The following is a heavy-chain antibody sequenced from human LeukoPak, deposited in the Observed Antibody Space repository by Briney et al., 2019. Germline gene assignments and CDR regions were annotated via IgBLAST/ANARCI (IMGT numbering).Heavy chain of an antibody. CDR3: ARGDSSGYYVFDY. CDR2: IYSGGST. J-gene: IGHJ4*02. D-gene: IGHD3-22*01. Sequence: GGSLRLSCAASGFTVSSNYMSWVRQAPGKGLEWVSVIYSGGSTYYADSVKGRFTISRDNSKNTLYLQMNSLRAEDTAVYYCARGDSSGYYVFDYWGQGTLVTVSS. CDR1: GFTVSSNY. V-gene: IGHV3-66*01.